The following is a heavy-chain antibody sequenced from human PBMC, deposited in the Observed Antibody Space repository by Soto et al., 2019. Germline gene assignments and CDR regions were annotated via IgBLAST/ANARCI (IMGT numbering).Heavy chain of an antibody. CDR1: GYTFTNYW. Sequence: GESLKISCKGSGYTFTNYWIGWVRQMPGKGLEWMGIIYPGDSDTRYSPSFQGQVTISADKSISTAYLQWSSLKASDTAMYYCARHPVLRYFDWSFYGMDVWGQGTTVTVSS. V-gene: IGHV5-51*01. CDR2: IYPGDSDT. D-gene: IGHD3-9*01. CDR3: ARHPVLRYFDWSFYGMDV. J-gene: IGHJ6*02.